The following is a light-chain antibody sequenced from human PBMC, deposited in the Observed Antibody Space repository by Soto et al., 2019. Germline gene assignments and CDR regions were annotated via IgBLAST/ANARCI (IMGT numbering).Light chain of an antibody. J-gene: IGLJ1*01. V-gene: IGLV2-14*01. CDR3: TSYTSISTYV. CDR2: DVT. Sequence: QSVLTQPASVSGPPGQSITISCTGNSSDVGAYNYVSWYQHHPGKAPRLVIYDVTNRPSGISDRFSGSKSGNTASLTISGLLAEDEADYYCTSYTSISTYVFGTGTQLTVL. CDR1: SSDVGAYNY.